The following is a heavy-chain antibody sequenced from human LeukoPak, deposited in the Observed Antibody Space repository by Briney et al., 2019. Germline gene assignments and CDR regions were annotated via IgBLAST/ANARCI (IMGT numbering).Heavy chain of an antibody. V-gene: IGHV3-23*01. CDR2: ISGGDTR. D-gene: IGHD3-16*01. J-gene: IGHJ3*01. CDR3: AKNRRTDNVWTFDL. Sequence: AGSLRLSCVASGFTFSRYTINWIRQAPGRGLEWVSAISGGDTRYYADSVWGRFTVTRDNAKNIVYLQMGNLRPEDTAIYFCAKNRRTDNVWTFDLWGRGTMVTVSS. CDR1: GFTFSRYT.